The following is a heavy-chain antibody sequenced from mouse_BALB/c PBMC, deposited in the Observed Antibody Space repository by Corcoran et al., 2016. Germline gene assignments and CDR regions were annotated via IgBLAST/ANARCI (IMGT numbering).Heavy chain of an antibody. D-gene: IGHD6-1*01. J-gene: IGHJ4*01. CDR3: AKAGYQYAMDY. V-gene: IGHV14-3*02. CDR2: IDPANGNT. Sequence: EVQLQQSGAELVKPGASVKLSCTASGFNIKDTYMHWVKQRPEQGLEWIGRIDPANGNTKYDPKFQGKATITADTSSNTAYLQLSSLTSEDTAVYYCAKAGYQYAMDYWGQGTSVTVSS. CDR1: GFNIKDTY.